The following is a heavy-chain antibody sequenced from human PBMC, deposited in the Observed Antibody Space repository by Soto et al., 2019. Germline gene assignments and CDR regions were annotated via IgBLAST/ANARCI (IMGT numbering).Heavy chain of an antibody. V-gene: IGHV3-23*01. D-gene: IGHD2-2*01. CDR1: GFTFSSYA. Sequence: PGGSLRLSCAASGFTFSSYAMSRVRQAPGKGLEWVPAISGSGGSTYYADSVKGRFTISRDNSKNTLYLQMNSLRAEDTAVYYCAKGCTYCSSTSCYRRVFDYWGQGTLVTVSS. CDR2: ISGSGGST. J-gene: IGHJ4*02. CDR3: AKGCTYCSSTSCYRRVFDY.